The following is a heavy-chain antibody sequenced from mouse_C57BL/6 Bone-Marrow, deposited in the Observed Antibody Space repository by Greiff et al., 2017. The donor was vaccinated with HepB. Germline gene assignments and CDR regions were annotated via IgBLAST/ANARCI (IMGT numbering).Heavy chain of an antibody. CDR3: AREGRWLLLAY. Sequence: QVQLQQPGAELVRPGTSVKLSCKASGYTFTSYWMHWVKQRPGQGLEWIGVIDPSDSYTNYNQKFKGKATLTVDTSSSTAYMQLSSLTSEDSAVYFCAREGRWLLLAYWGQGTLVTVSA. J-gene: IGHJ3*01. V-gene: IGHV1-59*01. CDR1: GYTFTSYW. CDR2: IDPSDSYT. D-gene: IGHD2-3*01.